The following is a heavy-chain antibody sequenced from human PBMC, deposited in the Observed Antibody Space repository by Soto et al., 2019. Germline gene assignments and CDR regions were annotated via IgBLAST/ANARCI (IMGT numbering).Heavy chain of an antibody. CDR3: AKDWGQQWLVNWFDP. J-gene: IGHJ5*02. CDR1: GFTFSSYG. Sequence: VQLVESGGGVVQPGRSLRLSCAASGFTFSSYGMHWVRQAPGKGLEWVAVISYDGSNKYYADSVKGRFTISRDNSKNTLYLQMNSLRAEDTAVYYCAKDWGQQWLVNWFDPWGQGTLVTVSS. V-gene: IGHV3-30*18. CDR2: ISYDGSNK. D-gene: IGHD6-19*01.